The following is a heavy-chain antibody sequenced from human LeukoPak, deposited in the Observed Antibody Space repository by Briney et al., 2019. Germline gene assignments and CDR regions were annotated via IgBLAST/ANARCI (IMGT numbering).Heavy chain of an antibody. Sequence: SQTLSLTCTVSGSSISSGDYYWSWIRQPPGKGLEWIGYIYYSGSTYYNPSLKSRVTISVDTSKNQFSLKLSSVTAADTAVYYCAGSYYDSSGYPGIDAFDIWGQGTMVTVSS. CDR2: IYYSGST. CDR1: GSSISSGDYY. V-gene: IGHV4-30-4*01. J-gene: IGHJ3*02. CDR3: AGSYYDSSGYPGIDAFDI. D-gene: IGHD3-22*01.